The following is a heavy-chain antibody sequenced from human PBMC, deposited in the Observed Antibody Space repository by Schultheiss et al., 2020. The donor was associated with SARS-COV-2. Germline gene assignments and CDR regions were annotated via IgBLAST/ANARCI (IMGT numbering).Heavy chain of an antibody. D-gene: IGHD4-17*01. CDR3: ARDRDTVTTGMDV. V-gene: IGHV4-30-4*02. CDR2: IYYSGST. Sequence: SETLSLTCTVSGGSISSGDYYWSWIRQPPGKGLEWIGYIYYSGSTYYNPSLKSRVTISVDTSKNQFSLKLSSVTAADTAVYYCARDRDTVTTGMDVWGQGTTVTVSS. J-gene: IGHJ6*02. CDR1: GGSISSGDYY.